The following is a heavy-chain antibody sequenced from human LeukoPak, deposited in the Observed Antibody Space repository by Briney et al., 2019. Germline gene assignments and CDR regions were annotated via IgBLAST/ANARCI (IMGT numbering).Heavy chain of an antibody. CDR1: GFTFSNYV. V-gene: IGHV3-23*01. CDR2: IRGSGLTT. CDR3: AKYDSSGSYFDY. J-gene: IGHJ4*02. Sequence: GGSLRLSCAASGFTFSNYVMSWVRQAPGKGLEWVSTIRGSGLTTDYADSVKGRFTISRDNPKNTLYLQMNSLSAEDTAIFYCAKYDSSGSYFDYWGQGTLVTVSS. D-gene: IGHD1-26*01.